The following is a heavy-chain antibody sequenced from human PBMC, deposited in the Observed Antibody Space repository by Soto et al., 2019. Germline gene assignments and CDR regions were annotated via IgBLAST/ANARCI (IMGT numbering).Heavy chain of an antibody. CDR2: ITGGGDIT. Sequence: EVQLLESGGGLVQPGGSLRLSCAAADSTFDSHAMSWVRRAPGKGLEWVSSITGGGDITYYADSVNGRFTISRDNFKNTLYLQMHSLIGEDSAVYYLARASCGDTCYYRIDYWGQGTLVTVSS. V-gene: IGHV3-23*01. J-gene: IGHJ4*02. D-gene: IGHD2-15*01. CDR3: ARASCGDTCYYRIDY. CDR1: DSTFDSHA.